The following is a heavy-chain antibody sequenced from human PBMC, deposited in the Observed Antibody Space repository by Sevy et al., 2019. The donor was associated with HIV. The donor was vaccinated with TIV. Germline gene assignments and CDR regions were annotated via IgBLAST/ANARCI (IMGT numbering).Heavy chain of an antibody. D-gene: IGHD3-22*01. CDR3: ARRGYFDTSGYPDY. J-gene: IGHJ4*02. CDR1: GHSYTSYW. Sequence: GESLKISCKDSGHSYTSYWISWVRQMPGKGLAWMGRIDPSDSYTNYSPSFQGHVTISADKSISTAYLQWNSLKASDSAMYYCARRGYFDTSGYPDYWGQGTLVTVSS. V-gene: IGHV5-10-1*01. CDR2: IDPSDSYT.